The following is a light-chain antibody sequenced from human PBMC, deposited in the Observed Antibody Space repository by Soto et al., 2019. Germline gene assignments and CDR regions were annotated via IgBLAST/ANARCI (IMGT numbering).Light chain of an antibody. Sequence: EIVLTQSPGTLSLSPGERATLSCRPSQSVSSTYLAWYQQKPGQAPRLLIYGASSRAPGIPDRFSGSGSGTDFTLTISRLEPEDFAVYYCQQYGSSPPLTFGGGTKVDIK. CDR3: QQYGSSPPLT. CDR2: GAS. CDR1: QSVSSTY. V-gene: IGKV3-20*01. J-gene: IGKJ4*01.